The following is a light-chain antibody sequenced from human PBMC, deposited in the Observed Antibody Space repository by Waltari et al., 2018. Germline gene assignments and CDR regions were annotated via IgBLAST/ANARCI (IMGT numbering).Light chain of an antibody. CDR2: DFA. V-gene: IGLV2-14*01. CDR3: TSYTSTNTVV. J-gene: IGLJ2*01. CDR1: SSDVGGYHF. Sequence: QSALAQPASVSGSPGQSITISCTGTSSDVGGYHFVSWYQQHPGKAPKLRIYDFAKSPAGVSKRFSGSKSGNTASLTISGLQAEDEADYYCTSYTSTNTVVFGGGTKVTVL.